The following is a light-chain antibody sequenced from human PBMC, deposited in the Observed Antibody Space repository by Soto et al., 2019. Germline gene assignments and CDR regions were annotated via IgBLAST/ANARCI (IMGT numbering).Light chain of an antibody. J-gene: IGKJ2*02. CDR3: QQYGSSPCT. Sequence: EIVLTQSPGTLSLSPGERATLSCRASQSVSSSYLAWYRQNHGQAPRLLIYGASSRATGIPDRVSGSGSGTDFTLTISRLEPEDFAVYYCQQYGSSPCTFGQGTKLQIK. CDR2: GAS. CDR1: QSVSSSY. V-gene: IGKV3-20*01.